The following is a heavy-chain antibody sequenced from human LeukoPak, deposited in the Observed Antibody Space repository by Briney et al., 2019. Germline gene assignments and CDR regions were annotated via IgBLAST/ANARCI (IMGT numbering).Heavy chain of an antibody. J-gene: IGHJ5*02. CDR1: GGSISSYY. Sequence: SETLSLTCTVSGGSISSYYWSWIRQPPGKGLEWIGYIYYSGSTNYNPSLKCRVTISVDTSKNQFSLKLSSVTAADTAVYYCAIWRGLGYCSSTSCFRFDPWGQGTLVTVSS. D-gene: IGHD2-2*01. V-gene: IGHV4-59*01. CDR3: AIWRGLGYCSSTSCFRFDP. CDR2: IYYSGST.